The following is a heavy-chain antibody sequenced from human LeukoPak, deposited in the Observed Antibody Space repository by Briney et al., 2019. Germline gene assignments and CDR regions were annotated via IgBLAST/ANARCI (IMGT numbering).Heavy chain of an antibody. Sequence: GGSLRLSCAASGFTVSSNYMTWVRQVPGKGLEWVSVIYFDDEVYYADSVKGRFTISRDNSKNTLFLQMNRLIDEDTAVYFCARDAHRDGYIDYWGQGTLVTVSS. CDR1: GFTVSSNY. V-gene: IGHV3-53*01. D-gene: IGHD5-24*01. CDR3: ARDAHRDGYIDY. CDR2: IYFDDEV. J-gene: IGHJ4*02.